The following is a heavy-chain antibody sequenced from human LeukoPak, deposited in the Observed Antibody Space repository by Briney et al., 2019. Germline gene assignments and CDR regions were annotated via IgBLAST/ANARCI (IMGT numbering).Heavy chain of an antibody. CDR2: IYYSGST. J-gene: IGHJ6*03. CDR1: GGSISSYY. CDR3: ARAYGGDGYNYYYYYYYMDV. Sequence: SETLSLTCTVSGGSISSYYWSWIRQPPGEGLEWIGYIYYSGSTNYNPSLKSRVTISVDTSKNQFSLKLSSVTAADTAVYYCARAYGGDGYNYYYYYYYMDVWGKGTTVTVSS. V-gene: IGHV4-59*01. D-gene: IGHD5-24*01.